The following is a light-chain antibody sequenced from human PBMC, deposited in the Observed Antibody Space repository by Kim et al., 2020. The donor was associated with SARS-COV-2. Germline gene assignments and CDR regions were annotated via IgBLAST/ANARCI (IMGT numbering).Light chain of an antibody. CDR3: QVWDSSSDHHYV. Sequence: SYELTQPPSVSVAPGKTARITCGGNNIGSTSVHWYQQKPGQAPVLVIYHDTDRPSGIPERFSGSKSGNTATLTISRVEAGDEADYYCQVWDSSSDHHYVFGTGTKVTVL. CDR1: NIGSTS. J-gene: IGLJ1*01. CDR2: HDT. V-gene: IGLV3-21*04.